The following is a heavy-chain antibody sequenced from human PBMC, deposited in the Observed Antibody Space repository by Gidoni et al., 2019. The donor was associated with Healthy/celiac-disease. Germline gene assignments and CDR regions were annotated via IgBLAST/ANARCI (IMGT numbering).Heavy chain of an antibody. CDR1: GGSISSGGYY. CDR3: ARVSGGSYYYYMDV. V-gene: IGHV4-31*03. Sequence: QVQLQESGPGLVKPSQTLSLTCTVSGGSISSGGYYWSWIRQHPGKGLEWIGYLYYSGSTYYNPSLKSRVTISVDTSKNQFSLKLSSVTAADTAVYYCARVSGGSYYYYMDVWGKGTTVTVSS. J-gene: IGHJ6*03. CDR2: LYYSGST. D-gene: IGHD2-15*01.